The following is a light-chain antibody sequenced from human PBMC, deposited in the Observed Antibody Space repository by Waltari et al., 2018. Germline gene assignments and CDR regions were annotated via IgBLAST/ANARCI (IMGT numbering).Light chain of an antibody. CDR2: DVS. Sequence: DIVLTQSPATLSLSPGERATLSCRASQSVANYLAWYQQKPGQAPRLLSSDVSNRATDIPARFSGSGFATDCTLTISDLKPEDIAVYYCQQRNKWPVTFGGGTKVEIK. V-gene: IGKV3-11*01. CDR3: QQRNKWPVT. J-gene: IGKJ4*01. CDR1: QSVANY.